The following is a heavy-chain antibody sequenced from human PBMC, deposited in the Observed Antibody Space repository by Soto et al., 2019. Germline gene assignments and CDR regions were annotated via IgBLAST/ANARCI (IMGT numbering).Heavy chain of an antibody. CDR1: GGTFSSYA. J-gene: IGHJ6*02. D-gene: IGHD6-6*01. V-gene: IGHV1-69*13. Sequence: SVKVSCKASGGTFSSYAISWVRQAPGQGLEWMGGIIPIFGTANYAQKFQGRVTITADESTSTAYMELSSLRSEDTAVYYCARGLAARQSYYYYYGMDVWRQGTTVTVSS. CDR3: ARGLAARQSYYYYYGMDV. CDR2: IIPIFGTA.